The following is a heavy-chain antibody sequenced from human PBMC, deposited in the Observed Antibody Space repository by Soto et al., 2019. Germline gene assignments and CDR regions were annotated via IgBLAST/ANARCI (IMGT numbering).Heavy chain of an antibody. D-gene: IGHD6-13*01. Sequence: QVQLQQWGAGLLKPSETLSLTCSVDGGSFSTYFWTWVRQPPGKGLEWIGEINQSGSSSYNPSLESRVSISVDTSKKQFSLKLSSVTAADTAVYYCARDRRVVGGYSSSWYDYFDSWGQGTLVTVSS. CDR1: GGSFSTYF. V-gene: IGHV4-34*02. CDR2: INQSGSS. J-gene: IGHJ4*02. CDR3: ARDRRVVGGYSSSWYDYFDS.